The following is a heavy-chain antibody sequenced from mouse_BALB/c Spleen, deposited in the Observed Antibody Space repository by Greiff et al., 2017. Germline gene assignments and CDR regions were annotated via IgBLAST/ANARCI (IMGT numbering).Heavy chain of an antibody. CDR1: GFTFSSYG. V-gene: IGHV5-6-3*01. CDR2: INSNGGST. D-gene: IGHD2-1*01. CDR3: VRDGGNYAWFAY. Sequence: DVKLVESGGGLVQPGGSLKLSCAASGFTFSSYGMSWVRQTPDKRLELVATINSNGGSTYYPDSVKGRFTISRDNAKNTLYLQMSSLKSEDTAMYYCVRDGGNYAWFAYWGQGTLVTVSA. J-gene: IGHJ3*01.